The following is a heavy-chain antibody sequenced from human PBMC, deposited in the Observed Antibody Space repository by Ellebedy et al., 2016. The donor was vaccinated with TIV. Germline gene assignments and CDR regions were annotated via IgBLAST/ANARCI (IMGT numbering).Heavy chain of an antibody. J-gene: IGHJ5*02. V-gene: IGHV1-18*01. CDR2: ISAYSGKT. D-gene: IGHD2-2*01. CDR1: GYTLTSYG. Sequence: AASVKVSCKASGYTLTSYGISWVRQAPGQGLEWMGWISAYSGKTNYAQMLQGRVTMTTDTFTSTAYMELRSLRSDDTAVYYCARYCNSTTCSNWFDPWGQGTLVTVSS. CDR3: ARYCNSTTCSNWFDP.